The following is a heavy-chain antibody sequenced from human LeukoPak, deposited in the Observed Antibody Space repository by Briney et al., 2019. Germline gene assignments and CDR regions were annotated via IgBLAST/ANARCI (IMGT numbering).Heavy chain of an antibody. CDR3: ARDPAGYCSGGSCYRWFDL. Sequence: PSETLSLTCTVSGGSISSYYWSWIRQPAGKGLEWIGRIYTSGSTNYNPSLKSRVTMSVDTSKNQFSLKLSSVTAADTAVYYCARDPAGYCSGGSCYRWFDLWGQGTLVTVSS. CDR2: IYTSGST. CDR1: GGSISSYY. V-gene: IGHV4-4*07. D-gene: IGHD2-15*01. J-gene: IGHJ5*02.